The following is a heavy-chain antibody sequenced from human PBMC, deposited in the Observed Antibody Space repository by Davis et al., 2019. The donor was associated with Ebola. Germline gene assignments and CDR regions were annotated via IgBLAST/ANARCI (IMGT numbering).Heavy chain of an antibody. CDR1: GCSLRSSNW. D-gene: IGHD5-18*01. V-gene: IGHV4-4*02. Sequence: GSLRLSCTVSGCSLRSSNWWSWVRQSPGKGLEWIGEINHSGSTNYNPSLKSRVTISVDTSKNQFSLKLSSVTAADTAVYYCARDWGDTVVPGYYYGMDVWGQGTTVTVSS. J-gene: IGHJ6*02. CDR3: ARDWGDTVVPGYYYGMDV. CDR2: INHSGST.